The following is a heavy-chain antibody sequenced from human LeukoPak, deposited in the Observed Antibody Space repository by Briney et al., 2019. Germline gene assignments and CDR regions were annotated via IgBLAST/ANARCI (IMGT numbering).Heavy chain of an antibody. CDR1: GGTFSSYA. CDR2: IIPIFGTA. CDR3: AREGHDGGSYFDY. V-gene: IGHV1-69*13. D-gene: IGHD3-10*01. J-gene: IGHJ4*02. Sequence: ASVKVSCKASGGTFSSYAISWVRQAPGQGLEWMGGIIPIFGTANYAQKFQGRVTITADESTSTAYMELSSLRSEDTAVYYCAREGHDGGSYFDYWGQGTLVTGSS.